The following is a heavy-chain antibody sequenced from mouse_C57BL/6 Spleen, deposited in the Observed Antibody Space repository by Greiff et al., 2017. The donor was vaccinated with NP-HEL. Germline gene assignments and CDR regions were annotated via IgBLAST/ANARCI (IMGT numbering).Heavy chain of an antibody. CDR3: ARWYYGSSYDWYFDV. Sequence: QVQLQQPGTELVKPGASVKLSCKASGYTFTSYWMHWVKQRPGQGLEWIGNINPSNGGTNYNEKFKSKATLTVDKSSSTAYMQLSILTSEDSEVYYCARWYYGSSYDWYFDVWGKGTTVTVSS. V-gene: IGHV1-53*01. CDR2: INPSNGGT. J-gene: IGHJ1*03. CDR1: GYTFTSYW. D-gene: IGHD1-1*01.